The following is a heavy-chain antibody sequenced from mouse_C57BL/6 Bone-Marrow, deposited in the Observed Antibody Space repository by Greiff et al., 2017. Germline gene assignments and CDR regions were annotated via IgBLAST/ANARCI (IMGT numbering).Heavy chain of an antibody. CDR2: ISSGSSTI. J-gene: IGHJ3*01. CDR3: ARGTRFAY. CDR1: GFTFSDYG. D-gene: IGHD3-3*01. Sequence: EVQLVESGGGLVKPGGSLKLSCAASGFTFSDYGMHWVRQAPGKGLEWVAYISSGSSTIYYADTVKGRFTITRDNAKNTKFLQMTSLRSEDTAMYCCARGTRFAYWGQGTLVTVSA. V-gene: IGHV5-17*01.